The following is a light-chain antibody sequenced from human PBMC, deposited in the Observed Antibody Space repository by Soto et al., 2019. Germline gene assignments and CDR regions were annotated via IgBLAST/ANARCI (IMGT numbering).Light chain of an antibody. Sequence: ETVLTQSPGTLSSSPGERATLSCRASQSVSGSYLAWYQQKPGQAPRLLIYGASSRATGIPDRFSGSGSGTDFTLTISRLEPEDFAVYYCQQYDTSPPYTFGQGTKLEI. CDR2: GAS. V-gene: IGKV3-20*01. CDR1: QSVSGSY. CDR3: QQYDTSPPYT. J-gene: IGKJ2*01.